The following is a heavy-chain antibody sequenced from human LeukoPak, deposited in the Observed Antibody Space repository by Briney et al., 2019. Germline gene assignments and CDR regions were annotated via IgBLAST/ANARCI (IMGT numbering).Heavy chain of an antibody. CDR1: GFTFTSSA. CDR2: IVVGSGNT. J-gene: IGHJ5*02. Sequence: GASVKVSCKASGFTFTSSAMQWVRQARGQRLEWIGWIVVGSGNTNYAQKFQERVTITRDMSTSTAYMELSSLRSEDTAVYYCAAGRGKGCYDSSGSRIGFDPWGQGTLVTVSS. CDR3: AAGRGKGCYDSSGSRIGFDP. D-gene: IGHD3-22*01. V-gene: IGHV1-58*02.